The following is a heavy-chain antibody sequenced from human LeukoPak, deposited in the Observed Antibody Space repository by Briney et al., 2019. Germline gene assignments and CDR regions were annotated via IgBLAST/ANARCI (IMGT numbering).Heavy chain of an antibody. CDR1: GFTFSNYG. CDR2: IWYDGNNK. J-gene: IGHJ4*02. CDR3: ARDRWSSTSYNGY. V-gene: IGHV3-33*01. D-gene: IGHD2-2*01. Sequence: PGGSLRLSCAASGFTFSNYGMHWVRQAPGKGLEWVAVIWYDGNNKYYADSVKGRFTISRDNSNNTLYLQMNSLRAEDTAVYYCARDRWSSTSYNGYWGQGTLVTVSS.